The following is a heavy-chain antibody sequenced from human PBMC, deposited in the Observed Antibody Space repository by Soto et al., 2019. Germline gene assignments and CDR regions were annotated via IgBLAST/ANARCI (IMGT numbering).Heavy chain of an antibody. J-gene: IGHJ4*02. D-gene: IGHD2-2*01. V-gene: IGHV3-21*01. CDR2: ISGTSTYI. CDR3: ARVIIVRRAYFDF. CDR1: GFTFSSYT. Sequence: PGGSLRLSCAGSGFTFSSYTMNWVRQAPGKGLEWVASISGTSTYIHYADSVKGRFTISRDNAKKSLYLQMNSLRAEDTAVYYCARVIIVRRAYFDFWGQGTLVTVYS.